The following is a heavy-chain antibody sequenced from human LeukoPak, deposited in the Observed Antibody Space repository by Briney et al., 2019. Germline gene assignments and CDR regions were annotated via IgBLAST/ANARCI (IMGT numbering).Heavy chain of an antibody. J-gene: IGHJ4*02. CDR3: ARHKQQLIPFDY. CDR2: IYYSGST. Sequence: KSSETLSLTCTVSGGSISSSSYYWGWIRQPPGKGLEWIGSIYYSGSTYYNLSLKSRVTISVDTSKNQFSLKLSSVTAADTAVYYCARHKQQLIPFDYWGQGTLVTVSS. V-gene: IGHV4-39*01. D-gene: IGHD6-13*01. CDR1: GGSISSSSYY.